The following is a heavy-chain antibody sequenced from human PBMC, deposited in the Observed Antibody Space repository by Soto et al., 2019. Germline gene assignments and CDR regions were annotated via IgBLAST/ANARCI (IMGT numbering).Heavy chain of an antibody. V-gene: IGHV3-30-3*01. J-gene: IGHJ3*02. CDR1: GFSFGAYT. Sequence: QVQLVESGGGVVQPGMSLRLSCAASGFSFGAYTMHWVRQPPGKGLEWVAAISYDGNSEEYTETMKGRFTASRDNFKNTVSLQMNGLKSEDTAVYYCERDGYSGRSDGFDIWGQGTMVTVSS. CDR3: ERDGYSGRSDGFDI. D-gene: IGHD1-26*01. CDR2: ISYDGNSE.